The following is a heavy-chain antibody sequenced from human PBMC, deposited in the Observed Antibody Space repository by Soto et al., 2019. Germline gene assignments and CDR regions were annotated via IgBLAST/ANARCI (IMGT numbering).Heavy chain of an antibody. V-gene: IGHV3-30-3*01. Sequence: QVQLVESGGGVVQPGRSLTLSCAASGFTFSRFSMHWVRQAPGKGLAWVAVISYDGSNTHYAKSVKGRFNISRDDSKNTVYLQMNNLRGEDSAVYYCARDHGMFLSYYYYGMDVWGQGTTVTVSS. CDR1: GFTFSRFS. CDR2: ISYDGSNT. D-gene: IGHD3-10*02. J-gene: IGHJ6*02. CDR3: ARDHGMFLSYYYYGMDV.